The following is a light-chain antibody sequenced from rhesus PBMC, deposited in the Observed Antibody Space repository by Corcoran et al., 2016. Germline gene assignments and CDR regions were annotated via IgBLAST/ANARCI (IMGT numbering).Light chain of an antibody. Sequence: QVILTQSPATLSLSPGERASLSCRASQSVSTYFAWYQQKPGQAPRLLIYGASNRATDIPDRFSGREYGTDFTLTISSLEPEDVGIYHCFQHNNGYSFGQGTKVEI. CDR2: GAS. J-gene: IGKJ2*01. CDR1: QSVSTY. V-gene: IGKV3-10*01. CDR3: FQHNNGYS.